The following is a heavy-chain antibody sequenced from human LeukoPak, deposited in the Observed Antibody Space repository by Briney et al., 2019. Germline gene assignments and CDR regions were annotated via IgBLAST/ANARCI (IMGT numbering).Heavy chain of an antibody. J-gene: IGHJ6*03. CDR1: GGSISSSSYY. Sequence: SETLSLTCTVSGGSISSSSYYWAWIRQPPGKGLEWIGSIHYSGSTYYNPSLQSRVTISIDTSKNQFSLRLRSVTAADTAVYYCARVAYYYYYMDVWGRGTTVTISS. CDR3: ARVAYYYYYMDV. V-gene: IGHV4-39*07. CDR2: IHYSGST.